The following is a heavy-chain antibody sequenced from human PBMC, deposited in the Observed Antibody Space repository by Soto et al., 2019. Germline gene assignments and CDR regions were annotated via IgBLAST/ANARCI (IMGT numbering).Heavy chain of an antibody. CDR1: GYTFTSYG. D-gene: IGHD6-6*01. V-gene: IGHV1-18*01. CDR2: ISAYNGNT. J-gene: IGHJ4*02. Sequence: GASVKVSCKASGYTFTSYGISWVRQAPGQGLEWMGWISAYNGNTNYAQKLQGRVTMTTDTSTSTAYMELRSLRSDDTAVYYCASVSWVAARRKPFYYCGQGTLVTVSS. CDR3: ASVSWVAARRKPFYY.